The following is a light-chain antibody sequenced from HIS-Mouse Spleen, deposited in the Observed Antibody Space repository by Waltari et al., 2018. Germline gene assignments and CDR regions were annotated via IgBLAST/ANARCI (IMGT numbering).Light chain of an antibody. V-gene: IGLV3-10*01. CDR3: YSTDSSGNHRV. CDR2: EDS. Sequence: SYELTQPPSVSVSPGQTARITCSGDALPKNCAYWYQQKSGQAPGLVIYEDSKRPSGIPERFSGSSSGTMATLTISGAQVEDEADYYCYSTDSSGNHRVFGGGTKLTVL. J-gene: IGLJ2*01. CDR1: ALPKNC.